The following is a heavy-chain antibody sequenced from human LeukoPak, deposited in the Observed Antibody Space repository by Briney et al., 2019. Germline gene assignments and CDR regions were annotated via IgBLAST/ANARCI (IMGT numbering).Heavy chain of an antibody. CDR3: ASQTAWDYGDYPTGLFDY. D-gene: IGHD4-17*01. V-gene: IGHV3-23*01. CDR1: GFTFSSYA. CDR2: ISGSGGST. Sequence: PGGSLRLSCAASGFTFSSYAMSWVRQAPGKGLEWVSAISGSGGSTYYADSVRGRFTISRDNSKNTLYLQMNSLRAEDTAVYYCASQTAWDYGDYPTGLFDYWGQGTLVTVSS. J-gene: IGHJ4*02.